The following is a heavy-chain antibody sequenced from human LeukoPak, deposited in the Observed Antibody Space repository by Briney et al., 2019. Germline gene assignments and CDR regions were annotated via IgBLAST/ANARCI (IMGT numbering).Heavy chain of an antibody. CDR1: GYTFTGYY. D-gene: IGHD4-17*01. CDR2: INPSSGGI. Sequence: GASVKVSCKASGYTFTGYYMHWVRQAPGQGLEWMGWINPSSGGINYAQKFQGRVTMTRDTSISTAYMELSRLRSDDTAVYYCARPRDYGDYLDAFDIWGQGTMVTVSS. J-gene: IGHJ3*02. CDR3: ARPRDYGDYLDAFDI. V-gene: IGHV1-2*02.